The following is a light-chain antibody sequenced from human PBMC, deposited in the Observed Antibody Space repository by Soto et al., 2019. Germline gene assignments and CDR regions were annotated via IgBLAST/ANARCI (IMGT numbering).Light chain of an antibody. CDR2: DTS. CDR1: TGAVTSAHY. Sequence: QAVVTQEPSLTVSPGGTVTLTCGSSTGAVTSAHYPYWFQQKPGQAPRTLIYDTSNTYSWTPARFSGSLLGGKAALTLSGAQPEDEAEYYCLLSYSGARPHVFGSGTKVTVL. J-gene: IGLJ1*01. V-gene: IGLV7-46*01. CDR3: LLSYSGARPHV.